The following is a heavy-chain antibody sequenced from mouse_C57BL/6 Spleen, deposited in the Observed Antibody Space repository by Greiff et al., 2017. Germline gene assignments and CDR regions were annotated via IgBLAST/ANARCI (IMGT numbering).Heavy chain of an antibody. CDR3: ARQYGSTYWYFDV. V-gene: IGHV5-15*04. CDR2: ISNLAYSI. Sequence: EVKLEESGGGLVQPGGSLKLSCAASGFTFSDYGMAWVRQAPRKGPEWVAFISNLAYSIYYADTVTGRFTISRENAKNTLYLEMSSLRSEDTAMYYCARQYGSTYWYFDVWGTGTTVTVSS. D-gene: IGHD1-1*01. J-gene: IGHJ1*03. CDR1: GFTFSDYG.